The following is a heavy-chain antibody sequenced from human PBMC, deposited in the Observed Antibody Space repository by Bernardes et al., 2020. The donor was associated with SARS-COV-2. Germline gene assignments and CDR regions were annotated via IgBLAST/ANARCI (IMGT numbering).Heavy chain of an antibody. V-gene: IGHV3-74*01. Sequence: GGSLRLSCEASGFTFSSYWLHWVRHVPGKGLVWVSRINGGGSETFYADSVRGRFTISRDNAKNTLYVQMNSLRAEDTAVYYCARKSGHDYGMDVWGPGTTVTVSS. CDR2: INGGGSET. D-gene: IGHD3-10*01. CDR1: GFTFSSYW. CDR3: ARKSGHDYGMDV. J-gene: IGHJ6*02.